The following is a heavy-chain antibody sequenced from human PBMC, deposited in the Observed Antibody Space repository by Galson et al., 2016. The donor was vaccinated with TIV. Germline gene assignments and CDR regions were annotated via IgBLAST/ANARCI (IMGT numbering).Heavy chain of an antibody. CDR1: GDSVSSTSAA. CDR2: TYYRSTWYN. Sequence: CAISGDSVSSTSAAWNWIRQSPSRGLEWLGRTYYRSTWYNDYAASLKRRITINPDTSKNQFSTQLTSVTPEDAAVYYCARGAPSVFGVIMTLDYWGQGTLVTVSS. D-gene: IGHD3-3*01. J-gene: IGHJ4*02. V-gene: IGHV6-1*01. CDR3: ARGAPSVFGVIMTLDY.